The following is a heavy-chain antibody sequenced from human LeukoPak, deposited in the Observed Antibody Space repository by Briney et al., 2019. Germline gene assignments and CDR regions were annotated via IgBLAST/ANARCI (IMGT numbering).Heavy chain of an antibody. CDR2: IYYSGTT. J-gene: IGHJ3*02. V-gene: IGHV4-39*07. Sequence: SETLSLTCTVSGGSISSSSYYWGWIRQPPGKGLEYIGSIYYSGTTYYSPSLKSRVTISVDRSKNQFSLKLSSVTAADTAVYYCARVGVEGYCSGGSCYPDAFDIWGQGTMVTVSS. CDR3: ARVGVEGYCSGGSCYPDAFDI. D-gene: IGHD2-15*01. CDR1: GGSISSSSYY.